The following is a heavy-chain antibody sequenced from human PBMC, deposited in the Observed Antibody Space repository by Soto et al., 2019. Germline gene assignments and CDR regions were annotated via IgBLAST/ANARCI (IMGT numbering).Heavy chain of an antibody. CDR3: AGRASRYYYDSSGYFDY. J-gene: IGHJ4*02. Sequence: PSETLSLTCTVSGGSISNYYWSWIRQPPGKGLEWIGYIYYSGSTNYNPSLKSRVTISVDTSKNQFSLKLSSVTAADTAVYYCAGRASRYYYDSSGYFDYWGQGTLVTVSS. D-gene: IGHD3-22*01. CDR2: IYYSGST. CDR1: GGSISNYY. V-gene: IGHV4-59*01.